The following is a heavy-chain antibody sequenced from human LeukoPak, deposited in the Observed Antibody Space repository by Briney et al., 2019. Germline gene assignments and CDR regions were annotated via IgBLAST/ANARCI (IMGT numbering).Heavy chain of an antibody. Sequence: SETLSHTCTVSGGSISSYYWSWTRQPPGKGLEWIGFIYYSGSTNYNPSLKSRVTISVDTSKKQFSLKLSSVTAADTAVYYCARHEFRGNWFDPWGQGTLVTVSS. CDR1: GGSISSYY. CDR3: ARHEFRGNWFDP. D-gene: IGHD3-10*01. CDR2: IYYSGST. J-gene: IGHJ5*02. V-gene: IGHV4-59*08.